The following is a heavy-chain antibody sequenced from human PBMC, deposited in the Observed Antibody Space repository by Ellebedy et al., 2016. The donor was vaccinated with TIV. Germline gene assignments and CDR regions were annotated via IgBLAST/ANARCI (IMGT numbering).Heavy chain of an antibody. J-gene: IGHJ4*02. D-gene: IGHD3-9*01. Sequence: SETLSLTXAVYGGSFSGYYWSWIRQPPGKGLEWIGEINHSGSTNYNPSLKSRVTISVDTSKNQFSLKVSSVTAADTAVYYCARGRYDILTGYQYYFDYWGQGTLVTVSS. V-gene: IGHV4-34*01. CDR1: GGSFSGYY. CDR2: INHSGST. CDR3: ARGRYDILTGYQYYFDY.